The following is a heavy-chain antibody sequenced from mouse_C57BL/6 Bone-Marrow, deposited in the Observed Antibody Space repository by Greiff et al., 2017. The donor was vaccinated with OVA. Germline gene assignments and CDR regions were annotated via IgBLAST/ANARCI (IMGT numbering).Heavy chain of an antibody. J-gene: IGHJ4*01. D-gene: IGHD2-2*01. Sequence: QVQLQQSGAELVKPGASVKISCKASGYAFSSYWMNWVKQRPGKGLEWIGQIYPGDGDTNYNGKFKGKATLTVDTSSSTAYMELNSLTSEDSAVYYCAREGGSTMVTTEAMDYWGQGTSVTVSS. V-gene: IGHV1-80*01. CDR2: IYPGDGDT. CDR1: GYAFSSYW. CDR3: AREGGSTMVTTEAMDY.